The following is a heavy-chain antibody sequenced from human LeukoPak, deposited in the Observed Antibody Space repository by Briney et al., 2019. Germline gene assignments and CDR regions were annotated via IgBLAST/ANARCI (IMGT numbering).Heavy chain of an antibody. V-gene: IGHV4-59*12. CDR3: ASRGYCSSTSCSEHPNWFDP. CDR1: GGSISSYY. J-gene: IGHJ5*02. D-gene: IGHD2-2*01. Sequence: SETLSLTCTVSGGSISSYYWSWIRQPPGKGLEWIGYIYYSGSTNYNPSLKSRVTISVDTSKNQFSLKLSSVTAADTAVYYCASRGYCSSTSCSEHPNWFDPWGQGTLVTVSS. CDR2: IYYSGST.